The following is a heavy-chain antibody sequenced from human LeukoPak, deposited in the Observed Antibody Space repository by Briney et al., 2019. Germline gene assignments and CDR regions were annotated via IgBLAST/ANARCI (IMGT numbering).Heavy chain of an antibody. CDR3: ARGVGDGGNWFDP. J-gene: IGHJ5*02. Sequence: RASVKVSCKASGGTFSSYAISWVRQAPGQGLEWMGGIIPIFGTANYAQKFQGRVTITTDESTSTAYMELSSLRSEDTAVYYCARGVGDGGNWFDPWGQGTLVTVSS. CDR2: IIPIFGTA. CDR1: GGTFSSYA. V-gene: IGHV1-69*05. D-gene: IGHD4-23*01.